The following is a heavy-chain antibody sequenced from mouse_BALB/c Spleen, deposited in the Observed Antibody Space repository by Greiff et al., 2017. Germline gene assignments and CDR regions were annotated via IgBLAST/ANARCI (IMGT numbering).Heavy chain of an antibody. V-gene: IGHV5-6-5*01. D-gene: IGHD2-2*01. CDR2: ISSGGST. Sequence: EVHLVESGGGLVKPGGSLKLSCAASGFTFSSYAMSWVRQTPEKRLEWVASISSGGSTYYPDSVKGRFTISRDNARNILYLQMSSLRSEDTAMYYCARGGDYGYGAWFAYWGQGTLVTVSA. CDR3: ARGGDYGYGAWFAY. J-gene: IGHJ3*01. CDR1: GFTFSSYA.